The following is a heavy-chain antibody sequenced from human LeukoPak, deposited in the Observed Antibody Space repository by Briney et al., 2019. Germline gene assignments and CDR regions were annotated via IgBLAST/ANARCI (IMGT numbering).Heavy chain of an antibody. CDR1: GFTFSSYS. V-gene: IGHV3-23*01. CDR2: ISSSGFTT. Sequence: GGSLRLSCAASGFTFSSYSMSWVRQAPGKGLEWVSSISSSGFTTYYADSVKGRFTISRDNSKNTLYLQMNSLRAEDTAVYYCARLTYSSLGYFQHWGQGTLVTVSS. CDR3: ARLTYSSLGYFQH. D-gene: IGHD6-6*01. J-gene: IGHJ1*01.